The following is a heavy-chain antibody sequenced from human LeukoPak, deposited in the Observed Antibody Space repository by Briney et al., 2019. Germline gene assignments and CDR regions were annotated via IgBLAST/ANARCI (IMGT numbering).Heavy chain of an antibody. D-gene: IGHD3-3*01. Sequence: GGSLRPSCAASGFTVSSNYMSWVRQAPGKGLECVSVIYTGGNTYYADSVKGRFIISRDTSKNTLYLQMNSLRAEDTAVYYCARGGVVTRFFDFWGQRAMVAVSS. V-gene: IGHV3-53*01. J-gene: IGHJ4*02. CDR2: IYTGGNT. CDR3: ARGGVVTRFFDF. CDR1: GFTVSSNY.